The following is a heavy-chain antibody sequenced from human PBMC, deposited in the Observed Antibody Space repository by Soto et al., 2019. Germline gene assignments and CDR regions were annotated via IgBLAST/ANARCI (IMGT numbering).Heavy chain of an antibody. J-gene: IGHJ3*02. V-gene: IGHV1-2*04. CDR3: AIIMTHSDSFDI. CDR2: INSNSGAT. D-gene: IGHD3-16*01. Sequence: GASVKVSCKASGYTFGCFYIHWMRQAPGQGLEWVGSINSNSGATTYAQKFQDSVAMTRDTPVSTAHMDLNRLTSDDTAIYYCAIIMTHSDSFDIWGQGTMVTVSS. CDR1: GYTFGCFY.